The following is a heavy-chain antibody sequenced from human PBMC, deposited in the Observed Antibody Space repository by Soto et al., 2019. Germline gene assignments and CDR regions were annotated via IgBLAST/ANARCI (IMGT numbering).Heavy chain of an antibody. CDR2: IYYSGST. J-gene: IGHJ5*02. CDR3: ARDIITGWFDP. D-gene: IGHD1-20*01. CDR1: GGSISSYY. Sequence: SETLSLTCTVSGGSISSYYWSWIRQPPGKGLEWIGYIYYSGSTNYNPSLKSRVNISVDTSKNQFSLKLRSVTAADTAVYYCARDIITGWFDPWGQGTLVTVSS. V-gene: IGHV4-59*01.